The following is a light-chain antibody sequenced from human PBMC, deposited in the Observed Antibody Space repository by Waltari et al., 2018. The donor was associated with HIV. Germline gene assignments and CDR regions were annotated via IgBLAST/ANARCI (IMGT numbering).Light chain of an antibody. V-gene: IGKV3-15*01. Sequence: EIVMPPSPATLSVSPGERATFSCRASQSVSSNLAWYQQKPGQAPRLLIYGASTRATGIPARFSGTGSGTEFTLTISSLQSEDFAVYYCQQYNNWPLTFGGGTKVEIK. CDR2: GAS. CDR1: QSVSSN. CDR3: QQYNNWPLT. J-gene: IGKJ4*01.